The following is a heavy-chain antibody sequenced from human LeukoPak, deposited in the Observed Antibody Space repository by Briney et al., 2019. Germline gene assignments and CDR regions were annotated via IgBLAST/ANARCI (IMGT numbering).Heavy chain of an antibody. CDR1: GYSFIDYY. J-gene: IGHJ4*02. CDR3: ARVYSTNYYGSGDRPFLFDY. D-gene: IGHD3-10*01. V-gene: IGHV1-18*04. CDR2: ISTYYGNT. Sequence: ASVKVSCKASGYSFIDYYMHWVRQTPGQGLEWMGWISTYYGNTNYAQKLQDRVTMTTDTSTSTAYMELTSLRSDDTAVYYCARVYSTNYYGSGDRPFLFDYWGQGTVVTVSS.